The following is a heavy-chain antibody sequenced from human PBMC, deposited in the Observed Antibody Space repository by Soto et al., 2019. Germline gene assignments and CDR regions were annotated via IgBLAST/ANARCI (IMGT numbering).Heavy chain of an antibody. J-gene: IGHJ4*01. V-gene: IGHV3-72*01. D-gene: IGHD2-8*01. CDR2: ARNKVSDYTT. Sequence: GGSLLSCAASGFTFSDHYMDWVRQAPGKGLEWVGRARNKVSDYTTAYAASVKGRFTISRDDSKNSLYLQMNSLKAEDTAVYFCARLMGTAFDLWGHGTLVTVS. CDR1: GFTFSDHY. CDR3: ARLMGTAFDL.